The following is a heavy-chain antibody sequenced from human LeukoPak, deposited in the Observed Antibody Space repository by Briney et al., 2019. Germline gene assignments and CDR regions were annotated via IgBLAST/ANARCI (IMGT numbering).Heavy chain of an antibody. D-gene: IGHD3-9*01. J-gene: IGHJ4*02. CDR2: ISGSGGST. CDR3: AKDRLRGRYFDCLLY. V-gene: IGHV3-23*01. CDR1: GFTFSSYA. Sequence: GGSLRLSCAASGFTFSSYAMSWVRQAPGKGLEWVSAISGSGGSTYYADSVKGRFTISRDNSKNTLYLQMNSLRAEDTAVYYCAKDRLRGRYFDCLLYWGQGTLVTVSS.